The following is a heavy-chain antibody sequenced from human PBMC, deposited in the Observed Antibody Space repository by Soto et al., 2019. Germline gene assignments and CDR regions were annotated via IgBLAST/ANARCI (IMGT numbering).Heavy chain of an antibody. J-gene: IGHJ4*02. V-gene: IGHV4-4*02. CDR1: SISSNSW. D-gene: IGHD3-10*01. Sequence: SISSNSWWVWVRQPPGKGLEWIGEIYHSGSTTYSPSLKSPVTISVDKSKNQFSLKLSSVTAADTAVYYCARRGDGSGSLDYWGRGTLVTVSS. CDR3: ARRGDGSGSLDY. CDR2: IYHSGST.